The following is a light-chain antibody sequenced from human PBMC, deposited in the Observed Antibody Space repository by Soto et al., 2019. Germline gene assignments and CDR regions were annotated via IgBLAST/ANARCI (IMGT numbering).Light chain of an antibody. CDR3: QLYNSHSST. CDR1: QSISSW. Sequence: DIPVTQSPSALSSPVEDRVTIHCRASQSISSWLAWYQQKPGKAPKLLIYDASSLESGVPSMFSGSGSGTEFTLTISILQPDYFATYYCQLYNSHSSTFGQGTKVDI. V-gene: IGKV1-5*01. J-gene: IGKJ1*01. CDR2: DAS.